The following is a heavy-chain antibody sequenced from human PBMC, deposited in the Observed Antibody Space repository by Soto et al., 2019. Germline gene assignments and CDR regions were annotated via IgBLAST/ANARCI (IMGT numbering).Heavy chain of an antibody. CDR1: GASISGGDYY. CDR2: IYYTGNT. Sequence: PSETLSLTCTVSGASISGGDYYWTWIRQPPGKGLEWIGSIYYTGNTYSNPSLKSRVTISIDTSKNQFSLKLTSVTAADTAVYYCARGGPGFGELRWFDPWGQGTLVTVSS. D-gene: IGHD3-10*01. CDR3: ARGGPGFGELRWFDP. J-gene: IGHJ5*02. V-gene: IGHV4-30-4*01.